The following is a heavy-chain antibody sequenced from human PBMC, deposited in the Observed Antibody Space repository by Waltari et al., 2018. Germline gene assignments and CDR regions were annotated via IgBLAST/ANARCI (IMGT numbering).Heavy chain of an antibody. D-gene: IGHD1-7*01. CDR3: ARVRMNYIYAHDAFDL. CDR1: GYTFTRYY. J-gene: IGHJ3*01. Sequence: QVHLVQSGAEVKKPGASVKISCQASGYTFTRYYMHWVRQAHGQGLEWVGIINPRGGSTSYGQKFQGRLTTTRDTCTRTVYMELSSLRSDDTAVYYCARVRMNYIYAHDAFDLWRQRTMLTVSS. CDR2: INPRGGST. V-gene: IGHV1-46*01.